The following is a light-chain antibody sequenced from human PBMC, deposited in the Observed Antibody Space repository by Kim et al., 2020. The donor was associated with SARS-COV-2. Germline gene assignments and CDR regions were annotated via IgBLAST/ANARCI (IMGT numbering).Light chain of an antibody. V-gene: IGLV2-14*03. CDR1: NSDIGAYTY. Sequence: GQSITITCTGTNSDIGAYTYVSWYQQHPGKAPTLMIYNVTNRPSGVPNRFSGSKSGNTASLTISGLQAEDEADFYCSSYTTSSTRVFGAGTKVTVL. CDR2: NVT. CDR3: SSYTTSSTRV. J-gene: IGLJ1*01.